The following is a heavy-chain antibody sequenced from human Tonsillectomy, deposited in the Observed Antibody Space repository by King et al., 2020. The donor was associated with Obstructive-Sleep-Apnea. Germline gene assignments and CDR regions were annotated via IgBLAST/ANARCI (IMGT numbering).Heavy chain of an antibody. Sequence: QLQESGPGLVKPSQTLSLTCTVSGGSISSGGYYWCWNLQRPGKGLEWSGDLFYRGGSYSNPSLKSRVTISVHSSKNQVSLKLSSGTAADTAVYYCARDRGYGDYVYAFDIWGQGTMVTVSS. CDR1: GGSISSGGYY. V-gene: IGHV4-31*03. CDR2: LFYRGGS. CDR3: ARDRGYGDYVYAFDI. D-gene: IGHD4-17*01. J-gene: IGHJ3*02.